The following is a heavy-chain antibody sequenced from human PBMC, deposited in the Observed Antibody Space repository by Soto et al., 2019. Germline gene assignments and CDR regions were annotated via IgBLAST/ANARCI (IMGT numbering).Heavy chain of an antibody. D-gene: IGHD2-8*01. J-gene: IGHJ6*03. CDR3: ARNDIHCTDARCDEVPIHV. Sequence: EVQLVESGGDLVQPGGSLRLSCAGSGFSVSSKYMSWVRQAPGKGMDWVSVIYIVGSCCRIYYADSVKGRFTISRDKSENTLSLTINSLKAQDTAVYYCARNDIHCTDARCDEVPIHVWGKETTVTVSS. CDR1: GFSVSSKY. V-gene: IGHV3-66*01. CDR2: IYIVGSCCRI.